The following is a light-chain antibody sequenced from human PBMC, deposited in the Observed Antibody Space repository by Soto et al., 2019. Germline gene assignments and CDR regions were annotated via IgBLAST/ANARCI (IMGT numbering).Light chain of an antibody. CDR2: GAS. Sequence: EIVLTQSPGTLSLSPGERATLSCRASQSVNSRFLAWYQQKPGQAPRLLMYGASTRATGIPDRFSGSGSGADFTLTISTLEPDDFAVYYCQQYGSSPPMYTFGQGTKLEIK. CDR1: QSVNSRF. J-gene: IGKJ2*01. CDR3: QQYGSSPPMYT. V-gene: IGKV3-20*01.